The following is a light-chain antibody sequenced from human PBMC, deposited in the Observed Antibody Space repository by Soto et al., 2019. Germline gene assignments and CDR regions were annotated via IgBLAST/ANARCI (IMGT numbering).Light chain of an antibody. J-gene: IGKJ1*01. CDR1: QYVGSY. CDR2: DAS. CDR3: QQRSDWPTT. V-gene: IGKV3-11*01. Sequence: EIVLTQSPAVLSLSPGERATLSCRASQYVGSYLAWYQQKPGQAPRLLIYDASNRATGVPGRFSGRGSGTDFTLTISRLEPEDLAVYYCQQRSDWPTTFGQGTKVEIK.